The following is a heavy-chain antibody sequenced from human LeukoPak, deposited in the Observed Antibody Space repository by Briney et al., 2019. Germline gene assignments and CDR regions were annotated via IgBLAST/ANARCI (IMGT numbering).Heavy chain of an antibody. CDR1: GGSISSYY. D-gene: IGHD3-10*01. V-gene: IGHV4-59*01. CDR3: ARALNDGSGSYWYNWFDL. J-gene: IGHJ5*02. Sequence: SETLSLTCTVSGGSISSYYWSWVRQPPGKGLEWIGYIYYSGSTNYNPSLKSRVAISVDTSKNQFSLKLSSVTAADTAVYYCARALNDGSGSYWYNWFDLWGQGTLVTVSS. CDR2: IYYSGST.